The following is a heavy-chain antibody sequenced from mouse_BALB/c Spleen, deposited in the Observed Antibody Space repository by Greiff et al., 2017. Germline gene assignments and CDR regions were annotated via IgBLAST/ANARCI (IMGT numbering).Heavy chain of an antibody. V-gene: IGHV6-6*02. CDR2: IRLKSNNYAT. CDR3: TRNLGLAY. J-gene: IGHJ3*01. CDR1: GFTFSNYW. D-gene: IGHD4-1*01. Sequence: EVQRVESGGGLVQPGGSMKLSCVASGFTFSNYWMNWVRQSPEKGLEWVAEIRLKSNNYATHYAESVKGRFTISRDDSKSSVYLQMNNLRAEDTGIYYCTRNLGLAYWGQGTLVTVSA.